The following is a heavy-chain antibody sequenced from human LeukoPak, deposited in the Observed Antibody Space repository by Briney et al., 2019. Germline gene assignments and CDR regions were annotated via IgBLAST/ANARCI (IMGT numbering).Heavy chain of an antibody. J-gene: IGHJ4*02. D-gene: IGHD6-6*01. Sequence: GGSLRLSCAASGSTFSSYSMNWVRQAPGKGLEWVSSISSSSSYIYYADSVKGRFTISRDNAKNSLYLQMNSLRAEDTAVYYCARDQGGSSSPFDYWGQGTLVTVSS. CDR3: ARDQGGSSSPFDY. CDR2: ISSSSSYI. V-gene: IGHV3-21*01. CDR1: GSTFSSYS.